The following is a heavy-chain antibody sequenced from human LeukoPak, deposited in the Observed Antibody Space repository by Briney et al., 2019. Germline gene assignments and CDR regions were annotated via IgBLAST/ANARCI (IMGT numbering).Heavy chain of an antibody. J-gene: IGHJ4*02. CDR1: GGTFSSYV. V-gene: IGHV1-69*05. D-gene: IGHD2-2*01. Sequence: SVNVSYKASGGTFSSYVINWVRQAPGQGLEGMGGINLLFRTSNYAQKFQGRVTITTNESASTTYMELSSLGSEDTAVYYCARGRLGYCSNSGCSFDYWGQGTLVTVSS. CDR3: ARGRLGYCSNSGCSFDY. CDR2: INLLFRTS.